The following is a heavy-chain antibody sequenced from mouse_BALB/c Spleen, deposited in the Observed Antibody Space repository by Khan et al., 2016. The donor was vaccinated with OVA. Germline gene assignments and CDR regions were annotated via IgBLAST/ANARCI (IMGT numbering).Heavy chain of an antibody. J-gene: IGHJ2*01. V-gene: IGHV6-6*02. CDR3: WILL. CDR1: GFTFSNYW. CDR2: IRLKSDDYVT. Sequence: EVQRQESGGGLVQPGGSMKFSCVASGFTFSNYWMNWVRQSPEKGLEWVTEIRLKSDDYVTHYAVSVKGRFTISRDDSKSSVYLQMNNLRAEDTGIYYCWILLWGQGTTLTVSS.